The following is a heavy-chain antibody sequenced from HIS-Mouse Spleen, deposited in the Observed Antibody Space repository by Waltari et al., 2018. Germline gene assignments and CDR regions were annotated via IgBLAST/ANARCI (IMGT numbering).Heavy chain of an antibody. CDR2: VYDSGDT. D-gene: IGHD6-13*01. Sequence: GLVKPSETLSLTCTVSGGSISSSSYYWGGIRRPPGNGLEWIGGVYDSGDTYYKPSLKRRVTISVDTSKNQFSLKLSSVTAADTAVYYCAREIPYSSSWYDWYFDLWGRGTLVTVSS. J-gene: IGHJ2*01. CDR1: GGSISSSSYY. V-gene: IGHV4-39*07. CDR3: AREIPYSSSWYDWYFDL.